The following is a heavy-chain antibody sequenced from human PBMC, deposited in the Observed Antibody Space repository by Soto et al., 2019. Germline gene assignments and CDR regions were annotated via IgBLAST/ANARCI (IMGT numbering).Heavy chain of an antibody. V-gene: IGHV3-48*02. J-gene: IGHJ6*02. CDR1: GFTFDSYS. D-gene: IGHD3-22*01. CDR2: ISNTSRTR. CDR3: ARDSSAAARRGGMDV. Sequence: EVQLVESGGGLIRPGGSLRLSCAASGFTFDSYSMNWVRQAPGKGLEWVAYISNTSRTRYYADSVKGRITISRANAKNSLYLQLNSLREEDTALYYCARDSSAAARRGGMDVWGQGITVTVSS.